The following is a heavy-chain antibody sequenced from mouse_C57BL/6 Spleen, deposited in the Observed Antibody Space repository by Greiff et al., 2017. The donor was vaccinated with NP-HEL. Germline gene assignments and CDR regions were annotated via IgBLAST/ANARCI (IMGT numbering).Heavy chain of an antibody. D-gene: IGHD2-3*01. CDR3: ARSGDGYYVTSFDY. Sequence: QVQLQQSGAELARPGASVKLSCKASGYTFTSYGISWVKQRTGQGLEWIGEIYPRSGNTYYNEKFKGKATLTADKSSSTAYMELRSLTSEDSAVYFCARSGDGYYVTSFDYWGQGTTLTVSS. V-gene: IGHV1-81*01. J-gene: IGHJ2*01. CDR1: GYTFTSYG. CDR2: IYPRSGNT.